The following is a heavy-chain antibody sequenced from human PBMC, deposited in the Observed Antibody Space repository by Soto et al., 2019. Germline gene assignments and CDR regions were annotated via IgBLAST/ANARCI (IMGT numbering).Heavy chain of an antibody. J-gene: IGHJ2*01. CDR1: GGSISDYY. V-gene: IGHV4-4*07. Sequence: SETLSLTCNVSGGSISDYYWCWIRQPAGKGLEWIGRLYASGTTDYNPSLRSRVTMSVDTSKNHFSLRLNSVTAADTAVYYCTLCATAGYFDLWGRGXLVTVYS. CDR2: LYASGTT. CDR3: TLCATAGYFDL.